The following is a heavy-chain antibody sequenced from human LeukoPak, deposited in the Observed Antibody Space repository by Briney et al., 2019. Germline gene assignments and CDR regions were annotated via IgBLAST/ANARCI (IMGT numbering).Heavy chain of an antibody. CDR3: ARDIDY. CDR2: IYYSGST. Sequence: SETLFLTCTVSSGSISSYYWSWVRQPPGKGLEWIGYIYYSGSTNYNPSLKSRVTISVDTSKNQFSLKLSSVTAADTAVYYCARDIDYWGQGTLVTVSS. J-gene: IGHJ4*02. V-gene: IGHV4-59*01. CDR1: SGSISSYY.